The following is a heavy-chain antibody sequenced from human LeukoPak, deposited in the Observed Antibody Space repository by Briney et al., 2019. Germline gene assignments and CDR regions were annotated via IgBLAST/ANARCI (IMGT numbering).Heavy chain of an antibody. V-gene: IGHV4-38-2*01. CDR2: IYHSGST. CDR1: GYSISSGYY. D-gene: IGHD2-2*01. J-gene: IGHJ4*02. CDR3: ARRLGYCSSTSCYYYFDY. Sequence: SETLSLTCAVSGYSISSGYYWGWIRQPSGKGLEWIGSIYHSGSTYYNPSLKSRVTISVDTSKNQFSLKLSSVTAADTAVYYCARRLGYCSSTSCYYYFDYWGQGTLVTVSS.